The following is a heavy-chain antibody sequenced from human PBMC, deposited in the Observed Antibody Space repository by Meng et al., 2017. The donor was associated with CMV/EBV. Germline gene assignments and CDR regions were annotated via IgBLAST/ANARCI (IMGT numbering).Heavy chain of an antibody. CDR2: IRSKANSYAT. J-gene: IGHJ4*02. V-gene: IGHV3-73*01. D-gene: IGHD6-6*01. CDR3: TRRGYSSSSNFDY. CDR1: GFTCSGSA. Sequence: SGFTCSGSAMHWVRQASGKGLEWVGRIRSKANSYATAYAASVKGRFTISRDDSKNTAYLQMNSLKTEDTAVYYCTRRGYSSSSNFDYWGQGTLVTVSS.